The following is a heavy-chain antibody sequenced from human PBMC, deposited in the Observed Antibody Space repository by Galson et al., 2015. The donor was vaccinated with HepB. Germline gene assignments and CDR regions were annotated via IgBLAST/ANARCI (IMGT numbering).Heavy chain of an antibody. CDR2: IVPIFGSA. V-gene: IGHV1-69*13. CDR1: EDTFISYA. CDR3: ARAMTTVTTYAYDL. D-gene: IGHD4-17*01. J-gene: IGHJ3*01. Sequence: SVKVSCKASEDTFISYAISWVRQVPGQGFEYVGGIVPIFGSANYGQKFQGRVTITADDSTKTAYMEVNSLRSDDTAVYYCARAMTTVTTYAYDLWGQGTMVTVSS.